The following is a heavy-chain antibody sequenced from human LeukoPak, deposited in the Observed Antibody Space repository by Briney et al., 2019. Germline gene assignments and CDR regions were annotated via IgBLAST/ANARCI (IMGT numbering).Heavy chain of an antibody. V-gene: IGHV3-30*04. CDR1: GFTFSSYA. D-gene: IGHD5-12*01. J-gene: IGHJ6*02. CDR2: ISYDGSNK. CDR3: ARDLGPGGYDDHYYGMDV. Sequence: GGSLRLSCAASGFTFSSYAMSWVRQAPGKGLEWVAVISYDGSNKYYADSVKGRFTISRDNSKNTLYLQMNSLRAEDTAVYYCARDLGPGGYDDHYYGMDVWGQGTTVTVSS.